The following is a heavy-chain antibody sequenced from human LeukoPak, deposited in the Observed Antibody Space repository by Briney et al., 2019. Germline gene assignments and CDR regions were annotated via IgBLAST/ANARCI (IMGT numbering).Heavy chain of an antibody. D-gene: IGHD3-9*01. Sequence: ASVKVSCKASGYTFTSYGISWVRQAPGQGLEWMGWISAYNGNTNYAQKLQGRVTMTTDTSTSTAYMELRSLRSDDTAVYYCARDSPLPPYDILTGWGKAYYYYGMDVRGQGTTVTVSS. J-gene: IGHJ6*02. CDR3: ARDSPLPPYDILTGWGKAYYYYGMDV. V-gene: IGHV1-18*01. CDR2: ISAYNGNT. CDR1: GYTFTSYG.